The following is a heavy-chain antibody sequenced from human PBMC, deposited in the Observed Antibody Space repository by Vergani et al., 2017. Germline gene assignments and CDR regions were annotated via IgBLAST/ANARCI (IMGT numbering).Heavy chain of an antibody. CDR2: IHTSGRT. Sequence: QVQLQESGPGLGKPSQTLPFTCTVLGGPINRHNYYWSWIRQPAGKGLEWIGRIHTSGRTNYNPSLKSRVTMSEDTSKNQFSLNLTSVTDADTAVYFCARGSCLCGSYYKPLFDYWGKGILVTVSS. CDR1: GGPINRHNYY. CDR3: ARGSCLCGSYYKPLFDY. V-gene: IGHV4-61*02. J-gene: IGHJ4*02. D-gene: IGHD2-21*01.